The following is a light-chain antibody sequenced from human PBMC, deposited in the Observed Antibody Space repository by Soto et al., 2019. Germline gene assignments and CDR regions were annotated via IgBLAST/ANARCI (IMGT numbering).Light chain of an antibody. CDR2: GAS. J-gene: IGKJ2*01. Sequence: ETVMTQSPGTLSLSPEERATLSCRASQSVSSGYLAWYQQKPGQAPRLLIFGASNRATGIPDRFTGSGSGTDFTLTISRLEPEDFAVYYCQQYGISQNTFGQGTK. CDR1: QSVSSGY. CDR3: QQYGISQNT. V-gene: IGKV3-20*01.